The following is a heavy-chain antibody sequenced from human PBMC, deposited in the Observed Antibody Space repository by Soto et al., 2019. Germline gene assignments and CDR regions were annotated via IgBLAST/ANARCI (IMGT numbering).Heavy chain of an antibody. CDR3: DSGSHVPHY. CDR2: ISHSGST. Sequence: SETLSLTCAVSSGSISSGGYSWSWIRQSPGKGLEWIGYISHSGSTYYNPSLKSRVTISVDRSKNQFSLKLSSVTAADTAVYYCDSGSHVPHYWGQGTLVTVSS. V-gene: IGHV4-30-2*06. J-gene: IGHJ4*02. CDR1: SGSISSGGYS. D-gene: IGHD6-6*01.